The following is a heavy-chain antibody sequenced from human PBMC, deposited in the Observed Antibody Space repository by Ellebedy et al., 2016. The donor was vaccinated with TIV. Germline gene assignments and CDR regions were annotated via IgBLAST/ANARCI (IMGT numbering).Heavy chain of an antibody. Sequence: GGSLRLSCAASGFTVSSSYMSWVRQAPGKGPEWVSVIYSGGNTYYADSVRGRFTISRDNSKNTLYLQMNSLRVEDTAVYYCARLLYYYGSGPYSHEYYFDYWGQGTLVTVSS. CDR3: ARLLYYYGSGPYSHEYYFDY. V-gene: IGHV3-66*04. CDR2: IYSGGNT. CDR1: GFTVSSSY. D-gene: IGHD3-10*01. J-gene: IGHJ4*02.